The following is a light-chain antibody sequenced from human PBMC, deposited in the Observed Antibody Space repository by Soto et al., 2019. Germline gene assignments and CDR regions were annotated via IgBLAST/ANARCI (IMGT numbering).Light chain of an antibody. CDR2: GAS. J-gene: IGKJ3*01. Sequence: EIVMTQSPATLSVSPGERATLSCRASQSVTSNLAGYQQKPGQAPSLLIYGASTRATGIPARFSGSGSGTEFTLTISSLQSEDFAVYYCQQYNTWPFTFGPGTKVDIK. V-gene: IGKV3-15*01. CDR3: QQYNTWPFT. CDR1: QSVTSN.